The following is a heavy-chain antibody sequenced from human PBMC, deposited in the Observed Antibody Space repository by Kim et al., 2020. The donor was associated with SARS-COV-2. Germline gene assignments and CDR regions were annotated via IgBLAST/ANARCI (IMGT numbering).Heavy chain of an antibody. CDR3: TFSSSWVYYFDY. V-gene: IGHV6-1*01. J-gene: IGHJ4*02. Sequence: DYAVSVKSRITINPATSKNQFSLQLNSVTPEDTAVYYCTFSSSWVYYFDYWGQGTLVTVSS. D-gene: IGHD6-13*01.